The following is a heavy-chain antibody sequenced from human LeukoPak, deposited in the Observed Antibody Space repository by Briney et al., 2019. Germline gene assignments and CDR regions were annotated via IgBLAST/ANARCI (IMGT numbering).Heavy chain of an antibody. J-gene: IGHJ4*02. CDR3: ARDPSLRLSVPTYDY. D-gene: IGHD3-16*02. V-gene: IGHV1-69*05. Sequence: SVKVSCKASGGTFSSYAISWVRQAPGQGLEWMGRIIPIFGTANYAQKFQGRVTITTDESTSTAYMELSSLRSEDTAVYYCARDPSLRLSVPTYDYWSQGTLVTVSS. CDR2: IIPIFGTA. CDR1: GGTFSSYA.